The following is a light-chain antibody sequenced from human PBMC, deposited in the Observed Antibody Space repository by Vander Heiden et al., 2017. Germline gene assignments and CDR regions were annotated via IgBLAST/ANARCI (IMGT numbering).Light chain of an antibody. CDR2: AAS. V-gene: IGKV1-39*01. CDR1: QSISSY. Sequence: DIQMTQSPSSLSASVGDRVTITCRASQSISSYLNWYQQKPGKAPKLLIYAASSLQSGVPSRFSGTGSGTDFTLTIMRLQPEDFATYYCQECEGTALTFGGGTKVELK. J-gene: IGKJ4*01. CDR3: QECEGTALT.